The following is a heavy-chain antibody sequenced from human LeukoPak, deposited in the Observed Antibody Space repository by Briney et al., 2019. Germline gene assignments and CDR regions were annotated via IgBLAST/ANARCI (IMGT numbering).Heavy chain of an antibody. CDR1: GGSISSGGYY. J-gene: IGHJ4*02. Sequence: PSQTLSLTCTVSGGSISSGGYYWSWIRQHPGKGLEWIAYIYYSGSTYYNPSLKSRVTISVDTSKNQFSLKLSSVTAADTAVYYCASLYSGSYFLDYWGQGTLVTVS. CDR2: IYYSGST. CDR3: ASLYSGSYFLDY. D-gene: IGHD1-26*01. V-gene: IGHV4-31*03.